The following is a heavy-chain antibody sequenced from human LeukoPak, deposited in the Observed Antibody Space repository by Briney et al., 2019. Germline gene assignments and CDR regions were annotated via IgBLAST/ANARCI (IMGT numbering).Heavy chain of an antibody. Sequence: ASVKVSCKASGYTFTSYDINWVRQATGQGLEWMGWMNPNSGNTGYAQKFRGRVTITRNTSISTAYMELSSLRSEDTAVYYCARVGVYDYGDPNWFDPWGQGTLVTVSS. D-gene: IGHD4-17*01. J-gene: IGHJ5*02. V-gene: IGHV1-8*03. CDR2: MNPNSGNT. CDR1: GYTFTSYD. CDR3: ARVGVYDYGDPNWFDP.